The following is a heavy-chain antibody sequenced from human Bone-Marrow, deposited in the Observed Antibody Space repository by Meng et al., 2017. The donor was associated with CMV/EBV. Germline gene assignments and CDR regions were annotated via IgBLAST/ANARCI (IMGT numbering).Heavy chain of an antibody. CDR2: ISWDGGST. Sequence: GESLKISCAASGFTFDDYAMHWVRQAPGKGLEWVSLISWDGGSTYYADSVKGRFTISRDNSKNSLYLQMNSLRAEDTALYYCAKDMGSLYCSSTSCYSYFQHWGQGTLVTVSS. J-gene: IGHJ1*01. D-gene: IGHD2-2*02. V-gene: IGHV3-43D*03. CDR3: AKDMGSLYCSSTSCYSYFQH. CDR1: GFTFDDYA.